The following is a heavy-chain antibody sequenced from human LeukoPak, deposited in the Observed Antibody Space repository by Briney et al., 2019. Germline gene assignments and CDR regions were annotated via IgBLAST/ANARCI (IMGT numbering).Heavy chain of an antibody. Sequence: GASVKVSCKASGYTFTGYYMHWVRQAPGQGLEWMGWINPNSGGTNYAQKFQGRVTMTRDTSISTAYMELSRLRSDDTAVYYCARDEDYDFSSGYSGLGYWGQGTLVTVSS. V-gene: IGHV1-2*02. CDR3: ARDEDYDFSSGYSGLGY. J-gene: IGHJ4*02. CDR1: GYTFTGYY. D-gene: IGHD3-3*01. CDR2: INPNSGGT.